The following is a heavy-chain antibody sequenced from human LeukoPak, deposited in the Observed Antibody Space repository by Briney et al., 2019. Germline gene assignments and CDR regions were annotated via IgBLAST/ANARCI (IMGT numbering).Heavy chain of an antibody. Sequence: ASVKVSCKASGYTFICYYVHWVREAPGQGLEWLGWINPNSGGTKYAQKFQGRVTMTWDTSISTACRELSSLRSDDTAVYYCARDLDRSSWFYYWGQGTLVTVSS. CDR2: INPNSGGT. V-gene: IGHV1-2*02. D-gene: IGHD6-13*01. J-gene: IGHJ4*02. CDR1: GYTFICYY. CDR3: ARDLDRSSWFYY.